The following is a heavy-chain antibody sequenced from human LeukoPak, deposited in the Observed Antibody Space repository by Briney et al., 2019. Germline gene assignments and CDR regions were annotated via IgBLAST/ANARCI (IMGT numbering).Heavy chain of an antibody. V-gene: IGHV3-7*03. CDR2: IKQDGSEK. Sequence: GGSLRLSCAASGFIFSSYWMSWVRQAPGKGLEWVANIKQDGSEKYYVDSVKGRFTISRDNAKNSLYLQMNSLRAEDTAVYYCARVTFGGLIVIDYWGQGTLVTVSS. D-gene: IGHD3-16*02. CDR1: GFIFSSYW. J-gene: IGHJ4*02. CDR3: ARVTFGGLIVIDY.